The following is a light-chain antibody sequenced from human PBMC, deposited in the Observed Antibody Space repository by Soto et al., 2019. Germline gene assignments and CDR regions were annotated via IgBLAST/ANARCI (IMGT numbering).Light chain of an antibody. V-gene: IGKV1-9*01. CDR2: AAS. Sequence: DIQLTQSPSFLSASVGDRVTITCRASQDINTYLAWYQQKPWKAPKLLIFAASTLQNGVPSRFSGSGSGTEFTVTITSLQPEDFATYYCQQRKSYQITVGQGKRLEIK. CDR3: QQRKSYQIT. CDR1: QDINTY. J-gene: IGKJ5*01.